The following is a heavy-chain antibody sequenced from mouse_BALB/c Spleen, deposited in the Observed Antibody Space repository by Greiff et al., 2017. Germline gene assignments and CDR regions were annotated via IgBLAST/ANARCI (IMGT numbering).Heavy chain of an antibody. CDR1: GFSLTGYG. Sequence: VQRVESGPGLVAPSQSLSITCTVSGFSLTGYGVNWVRQPPGKGLEWLGMIWGDGSTDYNSALKSRLSISKDNSKSQVFLKMNSLQTDDTARYYCARGGTTARGYFDVWGAGTTVTVSS. CDR3: ARGGTTARGYFDV. D-gene: IGHD1-2*01. V-gene: IGHV2-6-7*01. CDR2: IWGDGST. J-gene: IGHJ1*01.